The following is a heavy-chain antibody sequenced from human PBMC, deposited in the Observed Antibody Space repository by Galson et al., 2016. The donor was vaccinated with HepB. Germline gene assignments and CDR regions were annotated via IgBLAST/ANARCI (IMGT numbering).Heavy chain of an antibody. CDR1: GFSVSSNY. Sequence: SLRLSCAASGFSVSSNYIIWVRQAPGKGLEWVPAIYSGGSTYYADAVKGHFTVSRDNPKNTVYLQMNSLRAEDTAVYYCAREAIAAAGTHDAFDIWGQGTMVTVCS. CDR2: IYSGGST. CDR3: AREAIAAAGTHDAFDI. V-gene: IGHV3-53*01. J-gene: IGHJ3*02. D-gene: IGHD6-13*01.